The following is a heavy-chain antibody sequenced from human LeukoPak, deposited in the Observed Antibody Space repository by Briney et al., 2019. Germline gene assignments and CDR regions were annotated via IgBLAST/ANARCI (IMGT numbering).Heavy chain of an antibody. J-gene: IGHJ3*02. V-gene: IGHV3-23*01. CDR2: ISGSGGST. CDR3: ARDLHSSGLMRAFDI. Sequence: GGSLRLSCAASDFSFITYAMSWVRQAPGKGLEWVSAISGSGGSTYYADSVKGRFTISRDNAKNSLYLQMNSLRAEDTAVYYCARDLHSSGLMRAFDIWGQGTMVTVSS. CDR1: DFSFITYA. D-gene: IGHD3-22*01.